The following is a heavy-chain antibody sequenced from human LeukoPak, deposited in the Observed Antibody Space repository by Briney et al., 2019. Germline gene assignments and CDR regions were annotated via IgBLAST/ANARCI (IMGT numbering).Heavy chain of an antibody. CDR1: GYSFTNYW. J-gene: IGHJ3*02. V-gene: IGHV5-10-1*01. Sequence: PGESLKISCKGSGYSFTNYWISWVRQMPGKGLEWMGRIDPSDSYTNYSPSFQGHVTISADKSISTAYLQWSSLKASDTAMYYCARRRGHYYDSSGYYPPYAFDIWGQGTMVTVSS. CDR3: ARRRGHYYDSSGYYPPYAFDI. CDR2: IDPSDSYT. D-gene: IGHD3-22*01.